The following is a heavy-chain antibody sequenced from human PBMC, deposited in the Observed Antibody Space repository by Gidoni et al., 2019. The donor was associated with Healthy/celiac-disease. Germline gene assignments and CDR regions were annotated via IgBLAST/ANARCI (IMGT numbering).Heavy chain of an antibody. Sequence: QVQLVQSGAEVKKPGSSVKVPCKASGGTFSSYAIRWVRQPPGQGLEWMGGIIPIFGTANYAQKFQGRVTITADESTSTAYMELSSLRSEDTAVYYCARNIVVVVAAMDYYYGMDVWGQGTTVTVSS. CDR1: GGTFSSYA. CDR2: IIPIFGTA. CDR3: ARNIVVVVAAMDYYYGMDV. V-gene: IGHV1-69*01. J-gene: IGHJ6*02. D-gene: IGHD2-15*01.